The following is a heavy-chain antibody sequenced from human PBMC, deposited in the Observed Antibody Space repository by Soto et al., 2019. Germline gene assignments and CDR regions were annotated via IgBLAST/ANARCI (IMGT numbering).Heavy chain of an antibody. CDR1: GFTFTTYA. CDR2: ISHDGSDK. V-gene: IGHV3-30-3*01. D-gene: IGHD1-26*01. J-gene: IGHJ4*02. CDR3: ASLYVGAMGY. Sequence: ESGGGVVQPGRSLRLSCAASGFTFTTYAMHWVRQAPGKGLEWVAVISHDGSDKYYADSVKGRFTISRDNSKNTLYLHVNSLRADDTAVYYCASLYVGAMGYWGQGTLVTVSS.